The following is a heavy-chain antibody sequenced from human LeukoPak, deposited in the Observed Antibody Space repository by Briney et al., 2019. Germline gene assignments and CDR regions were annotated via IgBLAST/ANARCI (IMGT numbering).Heavy chain of an antibody. CDR1: GGSISSYD. Sequence: SETLSLTCTVSGGSISSYDWSWIRQPAGKGLEWIGRIYTSGSPNYNPSLKSRVTISVDKSKNQFSLKLSSVTAADTAVYYCARDYYDSSGYNSYFQHWGQGTLVTVSS. CDR2: IYTSGSP. V-gene: IGHV4-4*07. J-gene: IGHJ1*01. D-gene: IGHD3-22*01. CDR3: ARDYYDSSGYNSYFQH.